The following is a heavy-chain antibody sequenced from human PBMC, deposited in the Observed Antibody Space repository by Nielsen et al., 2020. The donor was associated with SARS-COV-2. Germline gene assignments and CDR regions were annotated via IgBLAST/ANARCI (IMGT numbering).Heavy chain of an antibody. CDR1: GFTFGTYT. D-gene: IGHD1-14*01. CDR2: ILGSGAAT. CDR3: AKDRIPDGLWEIDY. V-gene: IGHV3-23*01. Sequence: GESLKISCTVSGFTFGTYTISWVRQPPEKGLQWVAGILGSGAATFYADSVKGRFTVSRDNSMNTVYLEMSRLRSEGTALYFCAKDRIPDGLWEIDYWGQGTRVTVSS. J-gene: IGHJ4*02.